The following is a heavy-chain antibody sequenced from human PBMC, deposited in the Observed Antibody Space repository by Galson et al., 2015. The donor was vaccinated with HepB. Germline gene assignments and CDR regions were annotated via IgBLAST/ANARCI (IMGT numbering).Heavy chain of an antibody. J-gene: IGHJ6*02. CDR2: ISYDGSYK. D-gene: IGHD4-11*01. V-gene: IGHV3-30*04. Sequence: SLRLSCAASGFTFSSYAMHWVRQAPGQGLEWVAIISYDGSYKYYADSVKGRFTISRDSSRNTLYLQMNSLRPEDTAVYVCARDTVTTLGPRYYHYGMDVWGQGTTVTVSS. CDR3: ARDTVTTLGPRYYHYGMDV. CDR1: GFTFSSYA.